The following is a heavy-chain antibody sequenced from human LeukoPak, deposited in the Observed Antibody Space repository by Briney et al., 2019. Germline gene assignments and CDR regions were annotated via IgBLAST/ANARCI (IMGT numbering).Heavy chain of an antibody. CDR1: GFTFSSYG. J-gene: IGHJ4*02. Sequence: PGGSLRLSCAASGFTFSSYGMSWVRQSPGKGLEWVSGISASGGSTYYADSVKGQFTISRDNSKNTLYLQMNSLRADDTAVYYCAKGGLRGGTYNDDFWGQGTLVTVSS. CDR2: ISASGGST. D-gene: IGHD3-16*01. V-gene: IGHV3-23*01. CDR3: AKGGLRGGTYNDDF.